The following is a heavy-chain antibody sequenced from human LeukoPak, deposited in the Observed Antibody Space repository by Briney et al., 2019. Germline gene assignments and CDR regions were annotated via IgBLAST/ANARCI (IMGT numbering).Heavy chain of an antibody. J-gene: IGHJ6*02. Sequence: PGGSLRLSCAASGFTFSPVWMHWVRQAPGKGLMWVSHIINDGSYTTYADSVKGRFTISRDNAKNTVYLQMNSLRAEDTAVYYCARDNSDDFWSGYSYYYYYGMDVWGQGTTVTVSS. V-gene: IGHV3-74*01. D-gene: IGHD3-3*01. CDR2: IINDGSYT. CDR1: GFTFSPVW. CDR3: ARDNSDDFWSGYSYYYYYGMDV.